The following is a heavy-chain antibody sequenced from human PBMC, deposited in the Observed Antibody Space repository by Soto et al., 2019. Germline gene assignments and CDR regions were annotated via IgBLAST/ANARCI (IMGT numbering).Heavy chain of an antibody. Sequence: GGSLRLSCAASGFTFSSYGMHWVRQAPGKGLEWVAVISYDGSNKYYADSVKGRFTISRDNSKNTLYLQMNSLRAEDTAVYYCAKEPGIKSGYDSYFDYWGQGTLVTVSS. V-gene: IGHV3-30*18. J-gene: IGHJ4*02. D-gene: IGHD5-12*01. CDR1: GFTFSSYG. CDR3: AKEPGIKSGYDSYFDY. CDR2: ISYDGSNK.